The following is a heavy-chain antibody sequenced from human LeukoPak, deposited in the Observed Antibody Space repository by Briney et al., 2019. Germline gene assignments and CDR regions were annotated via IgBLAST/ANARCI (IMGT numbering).Heavy chain of an antibody. CDR2: ISYDGSNK. Sequence: GGSLRLSCAASGFTFSSYAMHWVRQAPGKGLEWVAVISYDGSNKYYADSVKGRFTISRDNSKNTLYLQMNSLRAEDTAVYYCASVRYDYGDYVGAFDIWGQGTMVTVSS. D-gene: IGHD4-17*01. J-gene: IGHJ3*02. CDR3: ASVRYDYGDYVGAFDI. CDR1: GFTFSSYA. V-gene: IGHV3-30-3*01.